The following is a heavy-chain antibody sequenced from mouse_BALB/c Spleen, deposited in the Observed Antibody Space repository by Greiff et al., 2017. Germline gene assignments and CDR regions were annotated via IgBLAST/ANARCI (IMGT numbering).Heavy chain of an antibody. J-gene: IGHJ4*01. CDR3: ARDPAGLKMDY. CDR1: GFTFSSYG. CDR2: INSNGGST. D-gene: IGHD3-1*01. Sequence: EVQLQQSGGGLVQPGGSLKLSCAASGFTFSSYGMSWVRQTPDKRLELVATINSNGGSTYYPDSVKGRFTISRDNAKNTLYLQMSSLKSEDTAMYYCARDPAGLKMDYWGQGTSVTVSS. V-gene: IGHV5-6-3*01.